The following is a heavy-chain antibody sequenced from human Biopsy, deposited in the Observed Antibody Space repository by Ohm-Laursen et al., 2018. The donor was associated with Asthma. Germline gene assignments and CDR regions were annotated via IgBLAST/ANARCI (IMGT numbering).Heavy chain of an antibody. J-gene: IGHJ6*02. CDR1: SGSGGYMRSGNYY. CDR2: IYYSGTT. V-gene: IGHV4-39*01. CDR3: VRGSSSWHHGPFHYYYGLDV. Sequence: SDTLSLTWSLSSGSGGYMRSGNYYWGWIRQPPGKGLEWIGSIYYSGTTYYNPSLESRVTVSADTSKIQFSLKLTSVTAADTAVYYCVRGSSSWHHGPFHYYYGLDVWGQGTTATVSS. D-gene: IGHD6-13*01.